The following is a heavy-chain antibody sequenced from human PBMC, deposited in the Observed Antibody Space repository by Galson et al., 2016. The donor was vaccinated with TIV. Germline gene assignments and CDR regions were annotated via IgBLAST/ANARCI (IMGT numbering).Heavy chain of an antibody. J-gene: IGHJ4*02. D-gene: IGHD2-2*01. CDR1: GFTFSNAW. V-gene: IGHV3-15*01. CDR2: IKSKSDGATT. CDR3: NTDLGYCLTTSCSLGLAY. Sequence: SLRLSCAASGFTFSNAWMTWVRQAPGGGLEWVGRIKSKSDGATTAYAAPVKGRFSIARDDSKDTVYLQMNNLKNEDTALYFCNTDLGYCLTTSCSLGLAYWGQGTLVTVSA.